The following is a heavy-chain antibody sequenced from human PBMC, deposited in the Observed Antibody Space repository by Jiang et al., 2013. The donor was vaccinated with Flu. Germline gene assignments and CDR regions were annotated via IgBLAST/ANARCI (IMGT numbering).Heavy chain of an antibody. CDR3: ARPSPAPAAAIPYYYYGMDV. J-gene: IGHJ6*02. CDR2: VYYSGST. V-gene: IGHV4-39*01. D-gene: IGHD2-2*02. Sequence: GSGLVKPSETLSLTCTVSGGSISSSSYYWGWIRQPPGKGLEWIGSVYYSGSTYYNPSLKSRVTISVDTSKNQFSLKLSSVTATDTAVYYCARPSPAPAAAIPYYYYGMDVWGQGTTVTVSS. CDR1: GGSISSSSYY.